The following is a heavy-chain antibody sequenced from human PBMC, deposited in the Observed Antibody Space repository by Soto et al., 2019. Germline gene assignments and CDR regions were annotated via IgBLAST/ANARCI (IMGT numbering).Heavy chain of an antibody. J-gene: IGHJ6*02. CDR1: GGSISSGGYS. V-gene: IGHV4-30-2*01. CDR3: ATQSYSNYGAYYYYAMDV. D-gene: IGHD4-4*01. CDR2: IYQSGST. Sequence: SETLSLTCAVSGGSISSGGYSWSWIRQPPGKGLEWIGYIYQSGSTYYNPSLKSRVIISVDRSRNQFSLKLSSVTAADTAVYFCATQSYSNYGAYYYYAMDVWGQGTKVTVSS.